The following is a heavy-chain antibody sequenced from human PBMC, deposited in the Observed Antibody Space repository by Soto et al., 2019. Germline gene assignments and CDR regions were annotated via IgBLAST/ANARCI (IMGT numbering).Heavy chain of an antibody. CDR3: AKDSDPYSSSYYFDY. CDR1: GFTFNRYG. D-gene: IGHD3-22*01. CDR2: ISYDGRDE. J-gene: IGHJ4*02. V-gene: IGHV3-30*18. Sequence: GGSLRLSCAASGFTFNRYGMHWVRQSPGKGLEWVAVISYDGRDEYHADSVKGRFTISRDNSKSTLYLQMNSLRVEETAVYYCAKDSDPYSSSYYFDYWGQGTLVTVSS.